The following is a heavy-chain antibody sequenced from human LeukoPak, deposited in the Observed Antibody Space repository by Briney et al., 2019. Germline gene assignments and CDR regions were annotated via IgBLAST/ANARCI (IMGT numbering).Heavy chain of an antibody. J-gene: IGHJ6*02. D-gene: IGHD5-12*01. Sequence: VGSLRRSRAASGVTARSNYMSWVREAPGKGLEWVSVIYSGGSTYYADSVKGRFTISRDNSKNTLYLQMNSLRAEDTAVYYCASSGYDSYYYYGMDVWGQGTTVTVSS. CDR1: GVTARSNY. CDR2: IYSGGST. V-gene: IGHV3-66*01. CDR3: ASSGYDSYYYYGMDV.